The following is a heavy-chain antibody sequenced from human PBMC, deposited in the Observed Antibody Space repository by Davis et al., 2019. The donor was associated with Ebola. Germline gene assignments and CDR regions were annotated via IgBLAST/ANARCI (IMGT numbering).Heavy chain of an antibody. J-gene: IGHJ3*02. D-gene: IGHD5-24*01. CDR1: GSTFSSYW. CDR3: ARQGRDGYNGDAFDI. V-gene: IGHV3-74*01. Sequence: GESLKISCAASGSTFSSYWMHWVRQAPGKGLVWVSRINSDGSSTSYADSVKGRFTISRDNAKNTLYLQMNSLRAEDTAVYYCARQGRDGYNGDAFDIWGQGTMVTVSS. CDR2: INSDGSST.